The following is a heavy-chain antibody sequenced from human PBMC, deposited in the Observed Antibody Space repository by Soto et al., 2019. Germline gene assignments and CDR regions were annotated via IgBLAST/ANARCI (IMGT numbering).Heavy chain of an antibody. CDR1: GFTFSNFD. J-gene: IGHJ6*02. CDR2: ISFDGRSN. Sequence: QVQLVESGGGVVQPGRSLRLSCAASGFTFSNFDMYWVRQAPGKGLEWVAIISFDGRSNYYADSVKDRFTISRDDSKNTMFLQMNSLSARDTAVYYCAKDSGVDTNTWSPMYCYYVMDVWGQGTTVTVSS. D-gene: IGHD3-3*01. CDR3: AKDSGVDTNTWSPMYCYYVMDV. V-gene: IGHV3-30*18.